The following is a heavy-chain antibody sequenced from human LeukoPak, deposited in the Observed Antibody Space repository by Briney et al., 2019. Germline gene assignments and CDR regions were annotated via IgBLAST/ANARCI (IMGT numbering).Heavy chain of an antibody. CDR1: GYTFTDHY. D-gene: IGHD6-6*01. CDR3: AREPYSTSSDRHGRTFDY. CDR2: IHSNSEGE. J-gene: IGHJ4*02. V-gene: IGHV1-2*06. Sequence: ASVKVSCKASGYTFTDHYIHWVRQAPGQGPEWVVQIHSNSEGEKYAQKFQGRITVLRDTSINTIYMELTSLTSDDTAVYYCAREPYSTSSDRHGRTFDYWGQGTLVTISS.